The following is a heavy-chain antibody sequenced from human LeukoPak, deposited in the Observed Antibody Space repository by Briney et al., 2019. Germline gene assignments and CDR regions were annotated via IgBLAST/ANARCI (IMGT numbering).Heavy chain of an antibody. CDR2: VNPSGGST. J-gene: IGHJ4*02. D-gene: IGHD6-13*01. V-gene: IGHV1-46*01. CDR3: AREGAATGSYFDQ. Sequence: ASVKVSCKASGYAFTFYYIHWVRQAPGQGLEWMGRVNPSGGSTNSAQRFQGRVTTTRDTSTSTVYMELSSLRSEDTAVYFCAREGAATGSYFDQWGQGTLVTVSS. CDR1: GYAFTFYY.